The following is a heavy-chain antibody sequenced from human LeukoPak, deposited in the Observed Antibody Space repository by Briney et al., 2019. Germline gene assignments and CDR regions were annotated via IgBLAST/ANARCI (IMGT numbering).Heavy chain of an antibody. Sequence: ASVKVSCKASGYTFISYYMHWVRQAPGQGLEWMGIINPSGGSTTYAQKFQGRVTMTRDTSISTAYMELSRLRSDDTAVYYCARGGWFGEIPDYWGQGTLVTVSS. J-gene: IGHJ4*02. CDR2: INPSGGST. V-gene: IGHV1-46*01. D-gene: IGHD3-10*01. CDR1: GYTFISYY. CDR3: ARGGWFGEIPDY.